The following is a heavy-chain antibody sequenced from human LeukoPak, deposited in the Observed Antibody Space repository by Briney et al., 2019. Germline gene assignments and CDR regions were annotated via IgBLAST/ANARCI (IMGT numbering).Heavy chain of an antibody. D-gene: IGHD2-2*01. V-gene: IGHV1-3*01. CDR3: ARGIVVVPAAVD. J-gene: IGHJ4*02. Sequence: ASVKVSCKASGYTFTSYAMHWVRQAPGQRLEWMGWINAGNGNTKYSQKFQGRVTITRDTPASTAYMELSSLRSEDTAVYYCARGIVVVPAAVDWGQGTLVTVSS. CDR1: GYTFTSYA. CDR2: INAGNGNT.